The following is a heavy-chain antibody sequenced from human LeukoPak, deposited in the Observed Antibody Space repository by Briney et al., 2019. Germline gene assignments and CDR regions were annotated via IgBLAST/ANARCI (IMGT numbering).Heavy chain of an antibody. CDR1: GGSVSSASYY. J-gene: IGHJ4*02. CDR2: IYMSGST. Sequence: SQTLSLTCTVSGGSVSSASYYWSWVRRPAGKGLEWIGLIYMSGSTNYNLSLKSRVTISVDTSKNQFSLQLSSLTAADTAVYYCAGGYSSGWTAGLDFWGQGTLVTVSS. V-gene: IGHV4-61*02. D-gene: IGHD3-22*01. CDR3: AGGYSSGWTAGLDF.